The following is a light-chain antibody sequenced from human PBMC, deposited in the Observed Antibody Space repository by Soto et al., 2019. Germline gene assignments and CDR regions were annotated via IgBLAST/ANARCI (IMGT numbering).Light chain of an antibody. CDR1: QSVSSSH. CDR3: QQYDTSPYT. J-gene: IGKJ2*01. CDR2: GAS. Sequence: EIVLTQSPGTLSLSPGDGATLSCRASQSVSSSHLAWYQQRPGQAPRLLIYGASNRATGIPDRFSGSGSGTDFTLTISRLEPEDFAVYYCQQYDTSPYTLGQGTKLEIK. V-gene: IGKV3-20*01.